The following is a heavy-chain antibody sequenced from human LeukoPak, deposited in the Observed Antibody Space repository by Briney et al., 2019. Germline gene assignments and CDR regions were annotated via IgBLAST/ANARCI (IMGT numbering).Heavy chain of an antibody. D-gene: IGHD3-22*01. Sequence: GRSLRLSRAASGFTFSRCAMSSVRQVPGKGLECVSAISGSGGNTYNADSVKGRFTISRDNSKNTLYLQMNSLRAEDTAVYYCAKGLYDSSGYYLFDYWGQGILVTVSS. CDR3: AKGLYDSSGYYLFDY. J-gene: IGHJ4*02. V-gene: IGHV3-23*01. CDR1: GFTFSRCA. CDR2: ISGSGGNT.